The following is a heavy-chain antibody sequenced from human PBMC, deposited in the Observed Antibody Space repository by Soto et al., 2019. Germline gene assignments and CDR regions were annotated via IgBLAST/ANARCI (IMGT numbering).Heavy chain of an antibody. J-gene: IGHJ6*02. CDR3: ARAPRGGYCSGGSCYMNYGIDV. V-gene: IGHV3-13*01. CDR1: GFTFSSYD. CDR2: IGTAGDT. D-gene: IGHD2-15*01. Sequence: EVQLVESGGGLVQPGGSLRLSCAASGFTFSSYDMHWVRQATGKGLEWVSAIGTAGDTYYPGSVKGRFTISRENDKNSLYHQMYSPRAGDKAVYYCARAPRGGYCSGGSCYMNYGIDVWGQGTPVHVSS.